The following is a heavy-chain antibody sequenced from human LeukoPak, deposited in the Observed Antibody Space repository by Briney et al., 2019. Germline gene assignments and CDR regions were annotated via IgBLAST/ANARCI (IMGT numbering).Heavy chain of an antibody. CDR1: GFTFSSYA. D-gene: IGHD2-21*02. V-gene: IGHV3-23*01. J-gene: IGHJ4*02. Sequence: GGSLRLSCAASGFTFSSYAMSWVRQAPGKGLEWVSSISGSGVSTYSADSVKGRFTISRDNSKNTLYLQMNSLRAEDTAVYYCATTGRVTAIPACDYWGQGTLVTVSS. CDR3: ATTGRVTAIPACDY. CDR2: ISGSGVST.